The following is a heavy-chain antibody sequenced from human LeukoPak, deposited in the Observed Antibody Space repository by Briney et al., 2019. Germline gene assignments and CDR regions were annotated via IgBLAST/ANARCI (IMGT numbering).Heavy chain of an antibody. D-gene: IGHD5-18*01. CDR3: ARAAMGDYYFDY. V-gene: IGHV3-64*01. CDR1: GFTFSSYA. CDR2: ISSNGGST. Sequence: PGGSLRLSCAASGFTFSSYAMNWVRQAPGKGLEYVSAISSNGGSTYYANSVKGRFTISRDNSKNTLYLQMGSLRAEDMAVYYCARAAMGDYYFDYWGQGTLVTVSS. J-gene: IGHJ4*02.